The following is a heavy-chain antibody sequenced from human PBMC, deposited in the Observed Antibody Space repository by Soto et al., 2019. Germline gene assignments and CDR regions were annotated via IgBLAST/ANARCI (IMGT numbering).Heavy chain of an antibody. CDR1: GGSIISGDYY. D-gene: IGHD3-16*01. J-gene: IGHJ4*02. CDR2: IYYSGST. CDR3: ARNKITGTVDY. V-gene: IGHV4-30-4*01. Sequence: LSLTFTVSGGSIISGDYYWSWIRQPPGKGLEWIGYIYYSGSTYYNPSLKSRVTISVDTSKNQFSLKLSSVTAADTAVYYCARNKITGTVDYWGQGTLVTVSS.